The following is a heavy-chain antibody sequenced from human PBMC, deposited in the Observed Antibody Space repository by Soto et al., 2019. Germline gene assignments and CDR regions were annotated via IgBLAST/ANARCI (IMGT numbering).Heavy chain of an antibody. J-gene: IGHJ5*02. CDR1: RGSINNYY. V-gene: IGHV4-59*08. Sequence: QVQLQESGPGLVKPSETLSLTCTVSRGSINNYYWSWIRQPPGKGLEWIGYIYFSGTNNYNPSLKSRVTMSVDTSKNQFSLRLSSVTAADTAVYYCARHVGSTNWFDPWGQGTLVTVSS. CDR3: ARHVGSTNWFDP. D-gene: IGHD2-15*01. CDR2: IYFSGTN.